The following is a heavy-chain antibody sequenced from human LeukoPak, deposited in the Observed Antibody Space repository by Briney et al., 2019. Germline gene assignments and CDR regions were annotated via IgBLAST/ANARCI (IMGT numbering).Heavy chain of an antibody. V-gene: IGHV1-2*02. CDR2: INPNSGDT. D-gene: IGHD3-22*01. Sequence: ASVKVSCKASGYTFTGYYMHWVRQAPGQGLEWMGWINPNSGDTNYAQKFQGRVTMTRDTSISTAYMELSRLRSDDTAVYYCARGHDSSGYIPDYWGQGTLVTVSS. CDR1: GYTFTGYY. J-gene: IGHJ4*02. CDR3: ARGHDSSGYIPDY.